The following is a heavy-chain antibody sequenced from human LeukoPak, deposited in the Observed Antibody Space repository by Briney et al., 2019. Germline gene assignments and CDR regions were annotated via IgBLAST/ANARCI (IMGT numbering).Heavy chain of an antibody. CDR3: ARTQSSNGGAFDI. V-gene: IGHV5-51*01. Sequence: GESLKISCKGSGYSFINHWIGGVRQKPGKGLEWMGIMYPGDFDTRYSPSFQGQVTISADKAINTAYLQWSSLKDSDTAIYYCARTQSSNGGAFDIWGQGTMVIVSS. CDR1: GYSFINHW. CDR2: MYPGDFDT. D-gene: IGHD4-11*01. J-gene: IGHJ3*02.